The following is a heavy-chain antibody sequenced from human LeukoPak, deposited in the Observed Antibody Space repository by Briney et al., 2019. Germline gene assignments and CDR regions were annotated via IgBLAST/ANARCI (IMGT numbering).Heavy chain of an antibody. Sequence: KPGGSLRLSCAASGFTLSDYYMTWIRQAPGKGLEWVSYISRSGSTIYYADSVKGRFTISRDNTKNSLYLQMNSLRAEDTAVYYCARAGYCGTTTCSYGWFDPWGQGTLVTVSS. CDR3: ARAGYCGTTTCSYGWFDP. V-gene: IGHV3-11*01. CDR2: ISRSGSTI. D-gene: IGHD2-2*01. J-gene: IGHJ5*02. CDR1: GFTLSDYY.